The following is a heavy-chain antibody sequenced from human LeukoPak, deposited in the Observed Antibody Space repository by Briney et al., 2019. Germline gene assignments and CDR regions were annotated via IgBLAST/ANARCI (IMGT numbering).Heavy chain of an antibody. D-gene: IGHD6-19*01. Sequence: SETLSLTCTVSGGSISSYYWSWIRQPPGKGLEWTGYIYTSGSTNYNPSLKSRVTISVDTSKNQFSLKLSSVTAADTAVYYCARQRGGSGWYYFDYWGQGTLVTVSS. V-gene: IGHV4-4*09. CDR3: ARQRGGSGWYYFDY. J-gene: IGHJ4*02. CDR1: GGSISSYY. CDR2: IYTSGST.